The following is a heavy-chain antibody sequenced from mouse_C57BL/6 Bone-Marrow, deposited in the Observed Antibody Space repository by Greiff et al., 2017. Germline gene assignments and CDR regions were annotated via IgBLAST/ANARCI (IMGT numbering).Heavy chain of an antibody. CDR1: GYTFTSYW. V-gene: IGHV1-61*01. CDR2: IYPSDSET. Sequence: VQLQQPGAELVRPGSSVKLSCKASGYTFTSYWMDWVKQRPGQGLEWIGNIYPSDSETHYTQKFKDKATLTVDKSSSTAYMQLSSLTSEDSAVYYCARGITTVVPFAYWGQGTLVTVSA. CDR3: ARGITTVVPFAY. D-gene: IGHD1-1*01. J-gene: IGHJ3*01.